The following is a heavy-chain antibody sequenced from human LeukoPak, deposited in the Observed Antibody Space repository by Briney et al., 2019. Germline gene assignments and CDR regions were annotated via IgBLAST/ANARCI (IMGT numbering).Heavy chain of an antibody. Sequence: SETLSLTCTVSGGSISSYYWSWIRQPPGKGLEWIGYIYTSGSTNYNPSLKSRVTISVDTSKNQFSLKLSSVTAADTAVYYCARGPSDSSGWYGEATTADAFDIWGQGTMVTVSS. CDR1: GGSISSYY. CDR2: IYTSGST. V-gene: IGHV4-4*09. D-gene: IGHD6-19*01. J-gene: IGHJ3*02. CDR3: ARGPSDSSGWYGEATTADAFDI.